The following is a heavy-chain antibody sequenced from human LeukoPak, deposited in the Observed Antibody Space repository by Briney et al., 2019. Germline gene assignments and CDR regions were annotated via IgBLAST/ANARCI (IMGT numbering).Heavy chain of an antibody. CDR2: IYYSGTT. CDR3: ARQSKGFDS. CDR1: GNSIRSYY. J-gene: IGHJ4*02. V-gene: IGHV4-59*08. Sequence: PSETLSLTCTVSGNSIRSYYWNWIRQPPGKGLEWIGYIYYSGTTSYNPSLRSRVTISVDMSKNQFSLRLTSVTAADTAVYYCARQSKGFDSWGQGTLVTVSS.